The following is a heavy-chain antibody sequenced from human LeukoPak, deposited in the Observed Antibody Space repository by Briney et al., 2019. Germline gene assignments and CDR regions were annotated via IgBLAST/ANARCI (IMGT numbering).Heavy chain of an antibody. D-gene: IGHD6-13*01. J-gene: IGHJ1*01. Sequence: PSKTLSLTCAVYGGSFSGYYWSWIRQPPGKGLEWIGYIYYSGSTNYNPSLKSRVTISVDTSKNQFSLKLSSVTAADTAVYYCARASLSSWKGAEYFQHWGQGTLVTVSS. CDR3: ARASLSSWKGAEYFQH. CDR1: GGSFSGYY. V-gene: IGHV4-59*01. CDR2: IYYSGST.